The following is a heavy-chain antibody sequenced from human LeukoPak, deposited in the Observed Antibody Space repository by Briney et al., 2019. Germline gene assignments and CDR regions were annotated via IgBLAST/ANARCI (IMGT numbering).Heavy chain of an antibody. Sequence: SETLPLTCVVYGGSFSDYYWSWIRQAPGKGLEWIGEISHSGSTNYNPSLKSRVTISVDTSKNQFSLKLNSVTAADTAVYYCARSDYGYDYWGQGTLVTVSS. CDR1: GGSFSDYY. D-gene: IGHD4-17*01. CDR2: ISHSGST. CDR3: ARSDYGYDY. V-gene: IGHV4-34*01. J-gene: IGHJ4*02.